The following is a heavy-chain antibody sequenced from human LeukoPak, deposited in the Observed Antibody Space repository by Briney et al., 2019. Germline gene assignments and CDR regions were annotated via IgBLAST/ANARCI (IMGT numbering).Heavy chain of an antibody. J-gene: IGHJ4*02. CDR2: ISYDGSNK. V-gene: IGHV3-30*03. CDR3: EGVAAAGTVPFDY. D-gene: IGHD6-13*01. CDR1: GFTFSSYG. Sequence: GGSLRLSCAASGFTFSSYGMHWVRQAPGKGLEWVAVISYDGSNKYYADSVKGRFTISRDNSKNTLYLQMNSLRAEDTAVYYCEGVAAAGTVPFDYWGQGTLVTVSS.